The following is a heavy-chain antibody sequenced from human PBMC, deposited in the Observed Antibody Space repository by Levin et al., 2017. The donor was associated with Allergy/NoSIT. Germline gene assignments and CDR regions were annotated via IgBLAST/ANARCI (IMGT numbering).Heavy chain of an antibody. CDR3: ARPLYSGSYADAFDI. CDR1: GFTFSSYA. Sequence: GSLRLSCAASGFTFSSYAMHWVRQAPGKGLEWVAVISYDGSNKYYADSVKGRFTISRDNSKNTLYLQMNSLRAEDTAVYYCARPLYSGSYADAFDIWGQGTMVTVSS. CDR2: ISYDGSNK. J-gene: IGHJ3*02. D-gene: IGHD1-26*01. V-gene: IGHV3-30-3*01.